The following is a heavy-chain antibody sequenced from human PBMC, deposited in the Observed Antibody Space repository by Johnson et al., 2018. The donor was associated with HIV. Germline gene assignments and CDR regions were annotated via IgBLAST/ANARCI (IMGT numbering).Heavy chain of an antibody. CDR2: ISSSGSTI. D-gene: IGHD3-10*01. V-gene: IGHV3-11*04. Sequence: QVQVVESGGGLVQPGRSLRLSCTASGFTFSDYYMSWIRQAPGKGLEWVSYISSSGSTIYYADSVKGRFTISRDNAKNSLYQQMNSLRAEDTAVYYCATLMRETYYYGSGSHGAFDIWGQGTMVTVSS. CDR1: GFTFSDYY. J-gene: IGHJ3*02. CDR3: ATLMRETYYYGSGSHGAFDI.